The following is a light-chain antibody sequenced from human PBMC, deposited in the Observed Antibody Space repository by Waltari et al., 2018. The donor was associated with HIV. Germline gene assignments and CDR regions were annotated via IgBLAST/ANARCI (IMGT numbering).Light chain of an antibody. J-gene: IGKJ2*01. CDR1: QDIHTW. CDR3: QQSRSFPFT. CDR2: ATV. Sequence: DIQMNQSPSSVSASVGDRVTITCRASQDIHTWVAWYQQKPGRAPKLLIYATVNLESEVPSRFSGSGSGTDFTLTVSNLQPEDFATYYCQQSRSFPFTFGQGTKLEIK. V-gene: IGKV1D-12*01.